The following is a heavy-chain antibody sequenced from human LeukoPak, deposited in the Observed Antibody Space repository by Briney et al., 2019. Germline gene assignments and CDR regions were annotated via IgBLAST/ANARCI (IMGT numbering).Heavy chain of an antibody. CDR2: IYSGGST. V-gene: IGHV3-53*01. Sequence: GGSLRLSCAASGFTVISNYMSWVRQAPGKGLEWVSVIYSGGSTYYADSVKGRFTISRDNSKNTLYLQMNSLRAEDTAVYYCAKGEIAAAGTASDYWGQGTLVTVSS. CDR3: AKGEIAAAGTASDY. CDR1: GFTVISNY. D-gene: IGHD6-13*01. J-gene: IGHJ4*02.